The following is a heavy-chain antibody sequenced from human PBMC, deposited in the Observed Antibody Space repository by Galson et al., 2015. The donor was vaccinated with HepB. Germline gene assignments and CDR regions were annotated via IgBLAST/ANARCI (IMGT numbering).Heavy chain of an antibody. V-gene: IGHV6-1*01. Sequence: CAISGDSVSSNSAAWNWIRQSPSRGLEWLGRTYYRSKWYNDYAVSVKSRITINPDTSKNQFSLQLNSVTPEDTAVYYCARGKYYYDSSGYYQPKPYYYYGMDVWGQGTTVTVSS. CDR3: ARGKYYYDSSGYYQPKPYYYYGMDV. D-gene: IGHD3-22*01. CDR1: GDSVSSNSAA. J-gene: IGHJ6*02. CDR2: TYYRSKWYN.